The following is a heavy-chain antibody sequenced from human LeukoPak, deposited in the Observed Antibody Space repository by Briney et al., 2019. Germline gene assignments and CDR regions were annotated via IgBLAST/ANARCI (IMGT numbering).Heavy chain of an antibody. J-gene: IGHJ3*02. V-gene: IGHV3-13*01. CDR2: IGTGTDT. CDR3: ARDRRADYGRNDDAFDI. Sequence: GGSLRLSCAASGLTFYNYDMHWVRQAPGKGLEWVSHIGTGTDTHYSGSVRGRFTISRENAKNSLYLHMNSLRAGDTAIYYCARDRRADYGRNDDAFDIWGQGTMVTV. CDR1: GLTFYNYD. D-gene: IGHD4-17*01.